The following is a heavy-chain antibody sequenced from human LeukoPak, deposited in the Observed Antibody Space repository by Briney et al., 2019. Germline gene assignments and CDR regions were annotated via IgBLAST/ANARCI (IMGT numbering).Heavy chain of an antibody. CDR3: ARGVDILTGYPSLDY. D-gene: IGHD3-9*01. J-gene: IGHJ4*02. V-gene: IGHV4-59*01. CDR2: IYYSGST. Sequence: SETLSLTCTVSGGSISSYYWSWIRQPPGKGLEWIGYIYYSGSTNYNPSLKSRVTISVDTSKNQFSLKLSSVTAADTAVYYCARGVDILTGYPSLDYWGQGTLVTVSS. CDR1: GGSISSYY.